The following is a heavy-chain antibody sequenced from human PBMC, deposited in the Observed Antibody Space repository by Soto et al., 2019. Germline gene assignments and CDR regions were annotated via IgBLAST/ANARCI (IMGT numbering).Heavy chain of an antibody. V-gene: IGHV3-33*01. D-gene: IGHD2-15*01. Sequence: QVQLVESGGGVVQPGRSLRLSCAASGFTFSSYGMHWVRQAPGKGLEWVAVIWYDGSNKYYADSVKGRFTISRDNSKNTRDLQMNSLRAEDTAVYYCARDRPDCSGGSCYSRDAFDIWGQGTMVTVSS. CDR3: ARDRPDCSGGSCYSRDAFDI. CDR2: IWYDGSNK. CDR1: GFTFSSYG. J-gene: IGHJ3*02.